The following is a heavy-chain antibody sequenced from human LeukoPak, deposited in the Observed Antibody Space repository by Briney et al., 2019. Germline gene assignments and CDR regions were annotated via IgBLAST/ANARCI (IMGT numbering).Heavy chain of an antibody. CDR3: ARSLYCSSTSCYTVPFDY. CDR2: IIPIFGTT. Sequence: ASVKVSCKVSGGTFSSYAISWVRQAPGQGLEWMGGIIPIFGTTNYAQKFQGRVTITTDESTSTAYMELSSLRSEDTAVYYCARSLYCSSTSCYTVPFDYWGQGTLVTVSS. V-gene: IGHV1-69*05. CDR1: GGTFSSYA. D-gene: IGHD2-2*02. J-gene: IGHJ4*02.